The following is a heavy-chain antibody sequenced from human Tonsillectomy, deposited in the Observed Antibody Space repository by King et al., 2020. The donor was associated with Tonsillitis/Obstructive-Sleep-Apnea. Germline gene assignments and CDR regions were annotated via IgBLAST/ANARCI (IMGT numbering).Heavy chain of an antibody. V-gene: IGHV3-53*01. J-gene: IGHJ3*02. Sequence: VQLVESGGGLIQPGGSLRLSCAASGFTVSSNYMSWVRQAPGKGLEWVSLIYSGGSTYYADSVKGRFTISRDNSKNTLYLQMNSLRAEDTAVYYCARDLIAVAGTRAFAIWGQGTMVTVSS. D-gene: IGHD6-19*01. CDR3: ARDLIAVAGTRAFAI. CDR2: IYSGGST. CDR1: GFTVSSNY.